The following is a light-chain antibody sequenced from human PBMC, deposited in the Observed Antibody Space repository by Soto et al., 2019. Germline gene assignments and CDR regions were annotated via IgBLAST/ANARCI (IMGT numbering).Light chain of an antibody. CDR3: PQYSAAPLP. V-gene: IGKV1-39*01. Sequence: DIQMTQSPSTLSESVGDRATITCRESQSISSYLNWYQQKPGKATKLLIYAASSLQSGVPSRFSGSGSGTEFTLTISGLQPGDIAVYYCPQYSAAPLPFVGGTKVDI. CDR1: QSISSY. CDR2: AAS. J-gene: IGKJ4*01.